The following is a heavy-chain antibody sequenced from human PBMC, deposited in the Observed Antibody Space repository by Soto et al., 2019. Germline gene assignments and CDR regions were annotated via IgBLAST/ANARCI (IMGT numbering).Heavy chain of an antibody. Sequence: PSETLSLTCTVSGGSISSYYWSWIRQPPGKGLEWIGYIYYSGGTNYNPSLKSRVTISVDTSKNQFSLKLSSVTAADTAVYYCARWLRPYYLDYWGQGTLVTVSS. J-gene: IGHJ4*02. V-gene: IGHV4-59*01. CDR3: ARWLRPYYLDY. CDR2: IYYSGGT. CDR1: GGSISSYY. D-gene: IGHD5-12*01.